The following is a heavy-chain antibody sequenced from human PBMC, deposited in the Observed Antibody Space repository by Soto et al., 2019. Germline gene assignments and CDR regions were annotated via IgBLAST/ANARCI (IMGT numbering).Heavy chain of an antibody. Sequence: GGSLRLSCAVVGMTVSGKKYVAWVRQAPGKGLEWVAVIPYDGSDKYYADSVKGRFTISRDNSKNTLYLQMNSLRAEDTAVYYCARQLSFYGMDVWGLGTTVTVSS. CDR3: ARQLSFYGMDV. D-gene: IGHD1-1*01. CDR1: GMTVSGK. CDR2: IPYDGSDK. J-gene: IGHJ6*02. V-gene: IGHV3-30*03.